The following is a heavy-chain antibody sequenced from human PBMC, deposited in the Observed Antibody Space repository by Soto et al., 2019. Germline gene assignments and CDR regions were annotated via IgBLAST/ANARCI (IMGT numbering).Heavy chain of an antibody. CDR3: STRAYDTNGYYRFDP. V-gene: IGHV4-34*01. CDR1: RGSFSGHS. J-gene: IGHJ5*01. Sequence: PSETRSLTCAVYRGSFSGHSWTWIRQSPGKGLEWIGDINRSGRVNYSPSLKSRVTISLDTSKNQFSLTLSAVTAPDTAMYYCSTRAYDTNGYYRFDPWGQGTLVSVSS. D-gene: IGHD3-22*01. CDR2: INRSGRV.